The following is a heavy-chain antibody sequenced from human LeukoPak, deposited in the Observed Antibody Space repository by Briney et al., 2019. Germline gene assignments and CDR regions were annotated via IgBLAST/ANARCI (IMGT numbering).Heavy chain of an antibody. CDR2: ISPSGDIT. J-gene: IGHJ4*02. V-gene: IGHV3-23*01. CDR3: AKDDAWLRFGE. Sequence: GGSLKLSCAASGFTFSNHGMNWVRQAPGKGLEWVSGISPSGDITYYADSVKGRFTISRDNSKNTLYLEVISLTAEDTAVYYCAKDDAWLRFGEWSQGTLVTVSS. CDR1: GFTFSNHG. D-gene: IGHD3-10*01.